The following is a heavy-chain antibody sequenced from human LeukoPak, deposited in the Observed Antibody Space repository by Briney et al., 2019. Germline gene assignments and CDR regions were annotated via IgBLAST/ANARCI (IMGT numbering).Heavy chain of an antibody. CDR3: ASDGAPAIAAAGESGFDP. J-gene: IGHJ5*02. D-gene: IGHD6-13*01. CDR1: GYTFTGYY. CDR2: INPNSGGT. V-gene: IGHV1-2*02. Sequence: GASVKVSCKASGYTFTGYYMHWLRQAPGQGLEWMGWINPNSGGTNYAQKFQGRVTMTRDTSISTAYMELSRLRSDYTAVYYCASDGAPAIAAAGESGFDPRGQGTLVTVSS.